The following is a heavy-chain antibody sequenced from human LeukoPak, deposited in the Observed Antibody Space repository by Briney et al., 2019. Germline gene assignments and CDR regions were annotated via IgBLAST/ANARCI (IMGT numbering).Heavy chain of an antibody. V-gene: IGHV1-2*02. CDR2: INPNSGGT. Sequence: ASVKVSCKASGYTFTSYGISWVRQAPGQGLEWMGWINPNSGGTNYAQKFQGRVTMTRDTSISTAYMELSRLRSDDTAVYYCARTSQGGYSYGYYDYWGQGTLVTVSS. D-gene: IGHD5-18*01. J-gene: IGHJ4*02. CDR3: ARTSQGGYSYGYYDY. CDR1: GYTFTSYG.